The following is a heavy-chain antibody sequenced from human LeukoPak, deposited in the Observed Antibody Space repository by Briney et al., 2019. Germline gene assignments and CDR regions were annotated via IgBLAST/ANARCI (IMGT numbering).Heavy chain of an antibody. CDR1: GYSFTSYW. D-gene: IGHD6-19*01. Sequence: GESLKISCKGSGYSFTSYWIGWVRQMPGKGLEWMGIIYPGDSDTRYSPSFQGQVTISADKSISTAYLQWSSLKASDTAMYYCATAKAVAGPSGGFDNWGQRTKVTGSS. V-gene: IGHV5-51*01. CDR3: ATAKAVAGPSGGFDN. CDR2: IYPGDSDT. J-gene: IGHJ3*02.